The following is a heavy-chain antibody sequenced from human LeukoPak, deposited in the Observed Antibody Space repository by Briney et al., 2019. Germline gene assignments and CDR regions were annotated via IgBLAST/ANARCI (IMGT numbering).Heavy chain of an antibody. CDR2: IRGRGNYV. D-gene: IGHD5-12*01. J-gene: IGHJ4*02. Sequence: AGSLRLSCAASGFTFSSYAMSWVRQAPGKGLEWVSSIRGRGNYVYYADSVKGRFTISRDNSKNTLYLQMNSLRADDTAVYYCAKGGVYSGYDLSFEYWGQGALVTVSS. CDR3: AKGGVYSGYDLSFEY. V-gene: IGHV3-23*01. CDR1: GFTFSSYA.